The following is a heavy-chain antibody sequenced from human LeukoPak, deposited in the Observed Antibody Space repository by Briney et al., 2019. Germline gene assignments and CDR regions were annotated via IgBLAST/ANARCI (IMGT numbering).Heavy chain of an antibody. V-gene: IGHV4-59*01. D-gene: IGHD5-24*01. CDR3: ARGRDGYKLDF. J-gene: IGHJ4*02. CDR1: GGSISSYY. CDR2: IYYSGST. Sequence: PSETLSLTXTVSGGSISSYYWSWIGQPPGKGLEWVGYIYYSGSTNYNPSLKSRVTISLDTSKKQFSLKLSSVTAADTAVYYSARGRDGYKLDFWGQGTLVTVSS.